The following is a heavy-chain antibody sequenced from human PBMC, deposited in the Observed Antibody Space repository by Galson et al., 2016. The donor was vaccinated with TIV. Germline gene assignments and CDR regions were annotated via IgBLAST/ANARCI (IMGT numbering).Heavy chain of an antibody. CDR2: IRETGGRI. Sequence: SLRLSCAASGFTFASYAMTWVRQAPGKGLQWVSTIRETGGRIYYVDSVKGRFTSSRGDSTNTPYLQMNALRADDTALYYCGREVGARGWYTVENWGQGTLVTVAS. CDR1: GFTFASYA. V-gene: IGHV3-23*01. CDR3: GREVGARGWYTVEN. J-gene: IGHJ4*02. D-gene: IGHD6-19*01.